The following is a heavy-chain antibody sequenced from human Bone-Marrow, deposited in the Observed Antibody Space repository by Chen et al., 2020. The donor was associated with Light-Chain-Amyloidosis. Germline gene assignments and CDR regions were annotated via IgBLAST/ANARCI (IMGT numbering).Heavy chain of an antibody. V-gene: IGHV3-23*01. Sequence: VQLMESGGGAVQPGGSLRLSCAGSGFNMRGYWMHWVRQAPGKGLEWGSTIGGIGGSTYYPDSVKRRFTTSRDNSKNTLYLQMNRLRAEDTAVYYCANTGGAVNPYFYYYYMDVWGKGTTVTVSS. CDR2: IGGIGGST. J-gene: IGHJ6*03. CDR3: ANTGGAVNPYFYYYYMDV. CDR1: GFNMRGYW. D-gene: IGHD3-10*01.